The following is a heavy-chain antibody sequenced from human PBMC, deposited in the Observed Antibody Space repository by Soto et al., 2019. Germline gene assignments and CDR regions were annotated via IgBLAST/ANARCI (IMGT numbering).Heavy chain of an antibody. J-gene: IGHJ6*02. V-gene: IGHV3-7*01. CDR1: GFTFSSYW. CDR2: IKQDGSEK. Sequence: GGSLRLSCAASGFTFSSYWMSWVRQAPGKGLEWVANIKQDGSEKYYVDSVKGRFTISRDNAKNSLYLQMNSLRAEDTAVYYCARDLSEGRDGYNGYYYYGMDVWGQGTTVTVSS. CDR3: ARDLSEGRDGYNGYYYYGMDV. D-gene: IGHD5-12*01.